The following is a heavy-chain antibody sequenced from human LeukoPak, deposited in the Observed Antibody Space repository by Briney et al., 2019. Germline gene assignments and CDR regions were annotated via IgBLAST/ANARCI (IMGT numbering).Heavy chain of an antibody. CDR1: GXTFSSYS. CDR2: ISSNTNYI. V-gene: IGHV3-21*01. CDR3: ARGGVGCFDY. Sequence: GGSLRLSCAASGXTFSSYSMNWVRQAPGKGLEWVSSISSNTNYIYYADSVKGRFTISRDNAKNTVYLQMNSLRAEDTAVYYCARGGVGCFDYWGQGALVTVSS. J-gene: IGHJ4*02. D-gene: IGHD6-19*01.